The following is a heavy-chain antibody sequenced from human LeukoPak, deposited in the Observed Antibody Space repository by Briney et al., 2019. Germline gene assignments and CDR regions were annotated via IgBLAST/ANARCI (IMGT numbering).Heavy chain of an antibody. CDR2: INHSGST. Sequence: PSETLSLTCAVYGGSFSGYYWNWIRQPPGKGLEWIGEINHSGSTNYNPSLKSRVTISVDTSKNQFSLKLSSVTAADTAVCYCTRGLTYCSGGSCYSYYYMDVWGKGTTVTVSS. CDR1: GGSFSGYY. CDR3: TRGLTYCSGGSCYSYYYMDV. V-gene: IGHV4-34*01. D-gene: IGHD2-15*01. J-gene: IGHJ6*03.